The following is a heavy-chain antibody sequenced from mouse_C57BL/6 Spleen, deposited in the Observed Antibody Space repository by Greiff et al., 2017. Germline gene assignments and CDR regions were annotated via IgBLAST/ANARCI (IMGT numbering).Heavy chain of an antibody. CDR1: GYTFTSYW. J-gene: IGHJ3*01. CDR3: ARGDYGMGFAY. V-gene: IGHV1-59*01. D-gene: IGHD1-1*01. Sequence: QVQLQQPGAELVRPGTSVKLSCKASGYTFTSYWMHWVKQRPGQGLEWIGVIDPSDSYTNYNQKFKGKATLTVDTSSSTAYMQLSSLTSEDSAVYYCARGDYGMGFAYWGQGTLVTVSA. CDR2: IDPSDSYT.